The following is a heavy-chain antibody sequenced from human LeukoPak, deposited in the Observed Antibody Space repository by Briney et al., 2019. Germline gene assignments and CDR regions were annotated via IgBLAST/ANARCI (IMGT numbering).Heavy chain of an antibody. CDR3: AKAISSSWYRGIDY. CDR1: GFTFSSYG. J-gene: IGHJ4*02. V-gene: IGHV3-30*18. Sequence: GGSLRLSCAASGFTFSSYGMHWVRPAPGKGLEWVAVISYDGSNKYYADSVKGRFTISRDNSKNTLYLQMNSLRAEDTAVYYCAKAISSSWYRGIDYWGQGTLVTVSS. D-gene: IGHD6-13*01. CDR2: ISYDGSNK.